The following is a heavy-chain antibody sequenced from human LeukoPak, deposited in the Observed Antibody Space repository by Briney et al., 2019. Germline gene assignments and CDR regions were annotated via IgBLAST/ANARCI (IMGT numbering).Heavy chain of an antibody. Sequence: GGSLRLSCAASGFTFSSYAMMWVRHAPGKGLEWVSSITGSGDGTYYADSVRGRFTISRDNSKNTLYLQVNSLRAEDTAVYFCVKGFVHPTYYFEYWGQGTLVTVSS. CDR1: GFTFSSYA. V-gene: IGHV3-23*01. CDR2: ITGSGDGT. CDR3: VKGFVHPTYYFEY. D-gene: IGHD3-10*01. J-gene: IGHJ4*02.